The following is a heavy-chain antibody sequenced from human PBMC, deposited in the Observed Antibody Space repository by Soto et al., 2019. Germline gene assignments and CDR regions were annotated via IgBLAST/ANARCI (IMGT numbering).Heavy chain of an antibody. J-gene: IGHJ4*02. CDR2: FDPEDGET. V-gene: IGHV1-24*01. CDR1: GYTLTELS. Sequence: ASVKVSCKVSGYTLTELSMHWVRQAPGKGLEWMGGFDPEDGETIYAQKFQGRVTMTEDTSTDTAYMELSSLRSEDTAVYYCVKGGSYGLGLDYWGQGNLVTVS. CDR3: VKGGSYGLGLDY. D-gene: IGHD5-18*01.